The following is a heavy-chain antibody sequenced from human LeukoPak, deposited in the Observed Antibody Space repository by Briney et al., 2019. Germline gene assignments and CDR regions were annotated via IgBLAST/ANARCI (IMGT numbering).Heavy chain of an antibody. V-gene: IGHV1-24*01. CDR2: FDPEEGEV. CDR1: GYSLDELS. CDR3: ATGVSTMTVLPGAFDV. Sequence: PRASVKVSCKVSGYSLDELSVSWVRQAPGKGLEWMGGFDPEEGEVIYARKFQARVTMTDDTVTKTVYMELRSLKPEDTAVYYCATGVSTMTVLPGAFDVWGQGTKVAVSS. D-gene: IGHD3-22*01. J-gene: IGHJ3*01.